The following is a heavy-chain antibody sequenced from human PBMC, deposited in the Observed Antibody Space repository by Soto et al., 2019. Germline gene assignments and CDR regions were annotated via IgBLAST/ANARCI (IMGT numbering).Heavy chain of an antibody. CDR2: ISAYNGNT. V-gene: IGHV1-18*01. CDR1: GYTFTSYG. Sequence: GASVKVSCKASGYTFTSYGISWVRQAPGQGLEWMGWISAYNGNTNYAQKLQGRVTMTTDTSTSTAYMELRSLRSDDTAVYYCSRNIVVVTDAGYWFDPWGQGTLVTVSS. J-gene: IGHJ5*02. CDR3: SRNIVVVTDAGYWFDP. D-gene: IGHD2-21*02.